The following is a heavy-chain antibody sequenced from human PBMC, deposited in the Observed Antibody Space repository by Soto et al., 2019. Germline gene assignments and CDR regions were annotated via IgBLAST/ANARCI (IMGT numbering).Heavy chain of an antibody. CDR3: ARRGHYYDSSGYPRAFDI. CDR1: GYSFTSYW. V-gene: IGHV5-51*01. Sequence: PGESLKISCKGSGYSFTSYWIGWVRQMPGKGLEWMGIIYPGDSDTRYSPSFQGQVTISADKSISTAYLQWSSLKASDTAMYYCARRGHYYDSSGYPRAFDIWGQGTMVTVSS. CDR2: IYPGDSDT. J-gene: IGHJ3*02. D-gene: IGHD3-22*01.